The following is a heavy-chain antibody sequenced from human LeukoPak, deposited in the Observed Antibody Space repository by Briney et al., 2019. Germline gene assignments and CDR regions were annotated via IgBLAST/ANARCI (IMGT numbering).Heavy chain of an antibody. CDR2: IYPGDSDT. J-gene: IGHJ6*02. Sequence: GESLKISCKGSGYSFTSYWIGWVRQMPGKGLEWMGIIYPGDSDTRYSPSFQGQVTISADKSISTAYLQWSSLKASDTAMYYCARHVALDSSSWYYGYYYGMDVWGPGTTVTVSS. CDR1: GYSFTSYW. D-gene: IGHD6-13*01. V-gene: IGHV5-51*01. CDR3: ARHVALDSSSWYYGYYYGMDV.